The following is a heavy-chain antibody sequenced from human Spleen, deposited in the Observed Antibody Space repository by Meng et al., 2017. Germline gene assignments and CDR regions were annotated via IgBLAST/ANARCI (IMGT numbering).Heavy chain of an antibody. Sequence: GGSLRLSCAASGFTFSSYAMSWVRQAPGRGLEWVSAISDSGGSTYYADSVKGRFSISRDNSKNTLFLQINSLRAEDTAIYYCARVGTTVLTSDYWGQGTLVTVSS. D-gene: IGHD1-14*01. V-gene: IGHV3-23*01. J-gene: IGHJ4*02. CDR2: ISDSGGST. CDR3: ARVGTTVLTSDY. CDR1: GFTFSSYA.